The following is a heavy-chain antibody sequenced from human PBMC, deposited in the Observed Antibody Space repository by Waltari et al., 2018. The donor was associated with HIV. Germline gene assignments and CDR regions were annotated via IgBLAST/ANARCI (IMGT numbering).Heavy chain of an antibody. Sequence: EVQLVESGGGLVKPGGSLRLSCAASGFTFSSFSMSWIRQAPGRGLCWVASIDSSNTYIHYADSVRGRFTISRDNAKNSLYLQMNSLRAEDTALYYCARFDGGNSEVYHWGQGTLVTVSS. V-gene: IGHV3-21*01. CDR3: ARFDGGNSEVYH. J-gene: IGHJ4*02. CDR1: GFTFSSFS. D-gene: IGHD2-21*01. CDR2: IDSSNTYI.